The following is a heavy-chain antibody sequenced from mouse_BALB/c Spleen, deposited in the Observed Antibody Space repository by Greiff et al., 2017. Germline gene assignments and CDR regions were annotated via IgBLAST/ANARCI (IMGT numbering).Heavy chain of an antibody. CDR2: ISSGGSYT. J-gene: IGHJ2*01. CDR1: GFTFSSYG. D-gene: IGHD2-3*01. V-gene: IGHV5-6*02. Sequence: EVKLVESGGDLVKPGGSLKLSCAASGFTFSSYGMSWVRQTPDKRLEWVATISSGGSYTYYPDSVKGRFTISRDNAKNTLYLQMSSLKSEDTAMYYCARWLLRAYYFDYWGQGTTLTVSS. CDR3: ARWLLRAYYFDY.